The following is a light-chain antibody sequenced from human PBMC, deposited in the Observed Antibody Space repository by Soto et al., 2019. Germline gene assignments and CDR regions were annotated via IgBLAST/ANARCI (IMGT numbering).Light chain of an antibody. Sequence: DIQMTQSPSTLSVSVGDRVTITCRASQSISTYLAWYQQKPGKAPRLLIYKASSLQSGVPSRFSGSGSGTEFTLTITSLQPDDFATYYCQQYNSYPYTFGQGTKLEIK. CDR2: KAS. CDR3: QQYNSYPYT. CDR1: QSISTY. V-gene: IGKV1-5*03. J-gene: IGKJ2*01.